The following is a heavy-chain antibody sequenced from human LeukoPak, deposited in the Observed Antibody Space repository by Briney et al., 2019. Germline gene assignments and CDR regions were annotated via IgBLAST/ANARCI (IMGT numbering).Heavy chain of an antibody. CDR3: ARDAGSGYDSPYFDY. J-gene: IGHJ4*02. CDR2: IYYSGST. Sequence: PSQTLSLTCTVSGGSISSGDYYWSWIRQHPGKGLEWIGYIYYSGSTYYNPSLKSRVTISVDTSKNQFSLKLSSVTAADTAVYYCARDAGSGYDSPYFDYWGQGTLVTVSS. CDR1: GGSISSGDYY. V-gene: IGHV4-31*03. D-gene: IGHD5-12*01.